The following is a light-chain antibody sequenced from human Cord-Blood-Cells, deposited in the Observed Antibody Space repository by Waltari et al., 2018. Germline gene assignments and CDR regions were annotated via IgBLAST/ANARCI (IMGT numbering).Light chain of an antibody. Sequence: DIQMTQSPSSLSASAGERVTITCQASQDISNYLNWYQQKPGKAPTLLIYDASNLETGVPSRFSGSGSGTDFTFTISSLQPEDIATYYCQQYDNLPLTFGGGTKVEIK. CDR3: QQYDNLPLT. J-gene: IGKJ4*01. CDR1: QDISNY. V-gene: IGKV1-33*01. CDR2: DAS.